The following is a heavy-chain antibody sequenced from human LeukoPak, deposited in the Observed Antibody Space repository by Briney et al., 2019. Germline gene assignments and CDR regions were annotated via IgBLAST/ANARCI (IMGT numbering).Heavy chain of an antibody. J-gene: IGHJ4*02. D-gene: IGHD6-19*01. V-gene: IGHV4-59*01. Sequence: SETLSLTFTVSGGSISSYYWSWIRQPPGKGLEGIGYIYYSGSTNYNPSLESRVTISVDTSKNHFVLKLSSVTPADTAVYYGARSLTQEGSGSYEGDYWGQGTLVTVSS. CDR3: ARSLTQEGSGSYEGDY. CDR2: IYYSGST. CDR1: GGSISSYY.